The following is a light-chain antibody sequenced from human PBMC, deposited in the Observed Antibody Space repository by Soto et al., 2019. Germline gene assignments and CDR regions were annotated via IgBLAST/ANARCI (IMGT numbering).Light chain of an antibody. CDR1: RSDVGGYNY. J-gene: IGLJ3*02. Sequence: QSALTQPRSVSGSPGQSVTISCTGTRSDVGGYNYVSWYQQHPGKAPKLIIYDVTKRPSGVPDRFSGSKSGNTASLTISGLQAEDESDYYCCSYAGSYTFWVFGGGTKVTVL. V-gene: IGLV2-11*01. CDR2: DVT. CDR3: CSYAGSYTFWV.